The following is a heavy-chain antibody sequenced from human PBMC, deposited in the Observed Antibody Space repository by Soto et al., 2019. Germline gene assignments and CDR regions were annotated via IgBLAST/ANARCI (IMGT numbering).Heavy chain of an antibody. J-gene: IGHJ6*02. Sequence: EVRLVESGVGLVQPGGSLRLSCEASGFTFSDFWMSWVRQAPGKGLEWVANIRGDGSEKRYVDSVRGRFTISRDNAKNSVYLQMNSLRSDDTALYYCGRDEVRNGVGVWGQGTTVTVSS. CDR1: GFTFSDFW. V-gene: IGHV3-7*01. CDR3: GRDEVRNGVGV. CDR2: IRGDGSEK.